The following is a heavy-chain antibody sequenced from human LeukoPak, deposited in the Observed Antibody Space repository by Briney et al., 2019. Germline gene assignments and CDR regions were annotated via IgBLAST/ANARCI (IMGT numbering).Heavy chain of an antibody. CDR2: IYYSGST. J-gene: IGHJ4*02. CDR1: GGSISSSSYY. CDR3: ARLGYYSTGY. D-gene: IGHD4-11*01. V-gene: IGHV4-39*07. Sequence: SETLSLTCTVSGGSISSSSYYWGWIRQPPGKGLEWIGSIYYSGSTNYNPSLKSRVTISVDTSKNQFSLKLSSVTAADTAVYYCARLGYYSTGYWGQGTLVTVSS.